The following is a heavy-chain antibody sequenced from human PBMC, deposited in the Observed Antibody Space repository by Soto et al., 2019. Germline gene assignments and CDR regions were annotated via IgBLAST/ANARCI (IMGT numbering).Heavy chain of an antibody. J-gene: IGHJ6*02. V-gene: IGHV4-38-2*01. CDR2: IWHSGNS. Sequence: PSETLSLTCVISTYSLSPYYWGWIRQSPGKGLEWVGSIWHSGNSHYNPSLKSRITLSIDTSKKLLSLNLTSVSAADTAVYYCARQGDGGMDVWGQGTTVTSP. CDR3: ARQGDGGMDV. CDR1: TYSLSPYY.